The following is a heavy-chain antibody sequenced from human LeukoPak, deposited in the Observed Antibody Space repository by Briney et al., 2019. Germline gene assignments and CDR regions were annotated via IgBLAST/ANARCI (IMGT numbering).Heavy chain of an antibody. V-gene: IGHV5-51*01. CDR3: ARRYGSGSYYMDYFDY. Sequence: GESLKISCKGSGYSFTSYWIGWVRQMPGKGLEWMGIIYPGDSDTRYSPSFQGQVTISADKSISTAYLQWSSLKASDTAMYYCARRYGSGSYYMDYFDYWGQGTLVTVSS. CDR2: IYPGDSDT. J-gene: IGHJ4*02. D-gene: IGHD3-10*01. CDR1: GYSFTSYW.